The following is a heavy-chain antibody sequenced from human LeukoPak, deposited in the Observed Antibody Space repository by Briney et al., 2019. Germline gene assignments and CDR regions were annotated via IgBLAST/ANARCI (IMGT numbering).Heavy chain of an antibody. Sequence: PGGSLRLSCGASGFTFSSYSMNWVRQAPGKGLEWVSYISSSSSTIYYADSVKGRFTISRDNAKNSLYLQMNSLRAEDTAVYYCAHIVVVPAAIRDAFDIWGQGTMVTVSS. CDR3: AHIVVVPAAIRDAFDI. D-gene: IGHD2-2*01. CDR2: ISSSSSTI. V-gene: IGHV3-48*01. CDR1: GFTFSSYS. J-gene: IGHJ3*02.